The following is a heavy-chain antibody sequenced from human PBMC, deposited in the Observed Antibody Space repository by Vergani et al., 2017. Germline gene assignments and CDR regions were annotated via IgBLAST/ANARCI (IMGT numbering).Heavy chain of an antibody. CDR1: GYTFTDHY. CDR3: ATPQTVTTGGMEV. V-gene: IGHV1-69-2*01. Sequence: EAQLVQSGADVKKPGATMKISCKVSGYTFTDHYMHWVKQAPGKGLEWMGLVDPEDGETIYAEKFKGRVTIAADTSTDTAHLELSSLRSEDTAVYYCATPQTVTTGGMEVWGQGTTVIVSS. D-gene: IGHD4-17*01. CDR2: VDPEDGET. J-gene: IGHJ6*02.